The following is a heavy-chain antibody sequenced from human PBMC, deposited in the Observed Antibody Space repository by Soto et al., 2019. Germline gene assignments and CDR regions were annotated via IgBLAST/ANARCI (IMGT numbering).Heavy chain of an antibody. CDR3: ARELPGPGMDV. J-gene: IGHJ6*02. V-gene: IGHV3-64*01. Sequence: PGGSLRLSCAASGFTFSSYAMHWFRQAPGQGLEYVSAISSNGGSTYYANSVKGRFTISRDNSKNTLYLQMGSLRAEDMAVYYCARELPGPGMDVWGQGTTVTVSS. CDR2: ISSNGGST. D-gene: IGHD3-10*01. CDR1: GFTFSSYA.